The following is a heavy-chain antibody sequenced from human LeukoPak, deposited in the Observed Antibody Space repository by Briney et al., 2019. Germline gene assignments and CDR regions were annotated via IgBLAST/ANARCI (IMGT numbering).Heavy chain of an antibody. CDR1: GFTFSSYG. J-gene: IGHJ4*02. V-gene: IGHV3-30*03. D-gene: IGHD3-16*01. CDR2: ISYDGSNK. Sequence: QTGGSLRLSCAASGFTFSSYGMHWVRQAPGKGLEWVGVISYDGSNKYYADSVKGRFTISRDNSKNTLYLQMNSLRAEDTAVYYCAREGERGQGNYFDYWGQGTLVTVSS. CDR3: AREGERGQGNYFDY.